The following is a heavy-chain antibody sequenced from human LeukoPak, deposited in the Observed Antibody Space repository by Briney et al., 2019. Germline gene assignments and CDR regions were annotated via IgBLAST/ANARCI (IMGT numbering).Heavy chain of an antibody. V-gene: IGHV6-1*01. J-gene: IGHJ4*02. Sequence: SQTLSLTCAISGDSVSSYSAAWNWIRQSPSRGLEWLGRTYYRSKWYNDYAVSVKSRITINPDTSKNQFSLQLNSVTPEDTAVYYCARDPDSYSSSWPYYFDYWGQGTLVTVSS. CDR3: ARDPDSYSSSWPYYFDY. CDR1: GDSVSSYSAA. D-gene: IGHD6-13*01. CDR2: TYYRSKWYN.